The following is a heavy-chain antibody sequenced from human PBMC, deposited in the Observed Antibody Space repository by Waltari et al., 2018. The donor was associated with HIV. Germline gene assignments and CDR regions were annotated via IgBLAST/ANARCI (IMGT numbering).Heavy chain of an antibody. V-gene: IGHV4-39*01. Sequence: QLQLQESGPGLVKPSETLSLSCTVSGGSINSTSYYWGWIRQSPGKGLEWIGTIYYSGSTYYNPSLKSRVTISVDTSKNQFSLKLSSVTAADTAVYHCARHQPGLVSYGDYGYMRGGKWFDPWGQGTLVTVSS. CDR2: IYYSGST. CDR1: GGSINSTSYY. CDR3: ARHQPGLVSYGDYGYMRGGKWFDP. J-gene: IGHJ5*02. D-gene: IGHD4-17*01.